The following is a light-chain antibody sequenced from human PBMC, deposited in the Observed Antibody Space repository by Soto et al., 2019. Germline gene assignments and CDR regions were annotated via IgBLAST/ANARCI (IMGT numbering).Light chain of an antibody. CDR3: QQRSDWLT. CDR1: QSVGTY. V-gene: IGKV3-11*01. J-gene: IGKJ4*01. Sequence: EIVLTQSPATLSLSPGERATLSCRASQSVGTYLAWYQQKPGQPPRLLIYDASNRAAGIPARFSGSGSGTDFPRTIGRLETEDFAVYYCQQRSDWLTFGGGTKVEI. CDR2: DAS.